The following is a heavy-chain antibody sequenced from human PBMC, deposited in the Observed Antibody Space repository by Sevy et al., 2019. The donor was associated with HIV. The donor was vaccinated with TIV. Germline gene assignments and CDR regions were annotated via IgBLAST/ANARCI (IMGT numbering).Heavy chain of an antibody. CDR2: IWYDGRTE. D-gene: IGHD1-1*01. CDR3: ARDAARVIVPTAGFDS. Sequence: GESLKISCVASGFTFRSFSMHWVRQAPGKGLEWVAAIWYDGRTERYADSVQGRFTISRDNSKKTLYLQMNSLRDEDTALYYCARDAARVIVPTAGFDSWGQGTLVTVSS. J-gene: IGHJ5*01. V-gene: IGHV3-33*01. CDR1: GFTFRSFS.